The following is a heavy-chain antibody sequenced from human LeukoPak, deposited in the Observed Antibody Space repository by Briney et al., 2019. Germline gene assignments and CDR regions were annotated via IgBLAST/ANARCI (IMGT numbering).Heavy chain of an antibody. J-gene: IGHJ5*02. CDR3: ARGNYHLLTGYYWFDP. V-gene: IGHV4-59*11. CDR2: ISYIGST. CDR1: DDSFSSHY. Sequence: SETLSLPCTVSDDSFSSHYWTWIRQPPGKGLEWIGYISYIGSTNYNPSLKSRLTMSVDTSKNQFSLKLSSVTAADTAVYFCARGNYHLLTGYYWFDPWGQGTLVTVSS. D-gene: IGHD3-9*01.